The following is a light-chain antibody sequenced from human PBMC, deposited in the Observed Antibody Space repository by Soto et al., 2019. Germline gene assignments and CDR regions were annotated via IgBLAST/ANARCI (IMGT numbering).Light chain of an antibody. Sequence: DIQMTQSPSSLSASVGDRVTITCRASQSISTSLAWYQQKPGKAPNLLIYDASSLQSGVPFRFSGSGSGTDFTLTISSLQPDDFATYYCQQYNSYSGTFGQGTKVDIK. CDR3: QQYNSYSGT. V-gene: IGKV1-5*01. CDR1: QSISTS. CDR2: DAS. J-gene: IGKJ1*01.